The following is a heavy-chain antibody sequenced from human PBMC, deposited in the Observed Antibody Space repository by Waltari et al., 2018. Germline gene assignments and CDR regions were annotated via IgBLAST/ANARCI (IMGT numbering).Heavy chain of an antibody. J-gene: IGHJ4*02. D-gene: IGHD3-10*01. CDR1: GGSISSSSYY. CDR3: ARGQGVLDY. V-gene: IGHV4-39*07. Sequence: QVQLQESGPGLVKPSGTLSLTCAVSGGSISSSSYYWGWIRQPPGKGLEWIGSIYYSGSTYYNPSLKSRVTISVDTSKNQFSLKLSSVTAADTAVYYCARGQGVLDYWGQGTLVTVSS. CDR2: IYYSGST.